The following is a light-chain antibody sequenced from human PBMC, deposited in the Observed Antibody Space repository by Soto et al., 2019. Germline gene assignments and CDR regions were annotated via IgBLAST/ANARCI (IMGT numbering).Light chain of an antibody. CDR3: QEFGSSWLT. J-gene: IGKJ1*01. CDR2: GTS. CDR1: QTIGSSY. Sequence: ENVLSQSPGTLSLSPGERATLSCRASQTIGSSYVAWYQQKPGHAPRLIIYGTSIWATGIPDRVSGSGSGTDFTLTISRLEPEDFAVYYCQEFGSSWLTFGQGTKVDIK. V-gene: IGKV3-20*01.